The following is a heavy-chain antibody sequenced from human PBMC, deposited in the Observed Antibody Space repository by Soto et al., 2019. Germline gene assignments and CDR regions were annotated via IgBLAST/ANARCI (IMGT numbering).Heavy chain of an antibody. CDR2: ISYDGSNK. CDR3: ARDLRRSSSRGYGMYV. Sequence: QVQLVESGGGVVQPGRSLRLSCAASGFTFSSYAMHWVRQAPGKGLEWVAVISYDGSNKYYADSVKGRFTISRDNSKNTLYLQMNSLRAEDTDVYYCARDLRRSSSRGYGMYVWGQGTTVTVSS. CDR1: GFTFSSYA. V-gene: IGHV3-30-3*01. J-gene: IGHJ6*02. D-gene: IGHD6-13*01.